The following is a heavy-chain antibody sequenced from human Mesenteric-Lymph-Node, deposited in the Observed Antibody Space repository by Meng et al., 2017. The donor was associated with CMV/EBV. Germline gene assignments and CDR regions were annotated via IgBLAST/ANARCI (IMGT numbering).Heavy chain of an antibody. CDR1: GGTLTSYT. D-gene: IGHD6-19*01. J-gene: IGHJ4*02. CDR3: ARSYSSGWYYFDY. V-gene: IGHV1-69*02. Sequence: SVKVSCKASGGTLTSYTINWVRQAPGQGLEWMGRIIPILGIANYAQKFQGRVTITADKSTSTAYMELSSLRSEDTAVYYCARSYSSGWYYFDYWGQGTLVTVSS. CDR2: IIPILGIA.